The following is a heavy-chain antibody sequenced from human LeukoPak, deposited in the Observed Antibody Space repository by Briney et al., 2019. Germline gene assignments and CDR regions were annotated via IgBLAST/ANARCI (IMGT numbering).Heavy chain of an antibody. CDR1: GGSIGSGDYY. J-gene: IGHJ3*02. D-gene: IGHD2-15*01. CDR3: ARDCRRGGSCYGDAFDI. Sequence: KPSETLSLTCTVSGGSIGSGDYYWSWIRQPPGKGLEWIGYIYYSGSTYYNPSLKSRVTISVDTSKNQFSLKLSSVTAADTAVYYCARDCRRGGSCYGDAFDIWGQGTMVTVSS. V-gene: IGHV4-30-4*01. CDR2: IYYSGST.